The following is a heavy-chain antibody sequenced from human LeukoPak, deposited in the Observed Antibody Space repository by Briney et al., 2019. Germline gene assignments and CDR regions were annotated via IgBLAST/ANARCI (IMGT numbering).Heavy chain of an antibody. Sequence: ASVKVSCKVSGYTLTELSMHWVRQAPGKGLEWMGGFDPEDGETIYAQKFQGRVTMTEDTSTDTAYMELSRLRSDDTAVYYCARMVRGVIPIYYYYMDVWGKGTTVTISS. CDR1: GYTLTELS. J-gene: IGHJ6*03. CDR3: ARMVRGVIPIYYYYMDV. D-gene: IGHD3-10*01. V-gene: IGHV1-24*01. CDR2: FDPEDGET.